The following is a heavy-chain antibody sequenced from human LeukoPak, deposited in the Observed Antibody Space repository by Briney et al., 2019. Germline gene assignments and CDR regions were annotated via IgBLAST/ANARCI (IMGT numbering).Heavy chain of an antibody. CDR3: ARHRRRSRDGYKDAFDI. V-gene: IGHV5-51*01. CDR2: IYLGDSDT. CDR1: GYSFTSYW. J-gene: IGHJ3*02. Sequence: GESLKISCKGSGYSFTSYWIGWVRQMPGKGLEWMGIIYLGDSDTRYSPSFQGQVTISADKSISTAYLQWSSLKASDTAMYYCARHRRRSRDGYKDAFDIWGQGTMVTVSS. D-gene: IGHD5-24*01.